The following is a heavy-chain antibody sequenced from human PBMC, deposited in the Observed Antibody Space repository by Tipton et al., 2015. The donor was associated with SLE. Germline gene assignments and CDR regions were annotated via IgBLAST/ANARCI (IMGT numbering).Heavy chain of an antibody. Sequence: VQLVQSGAEVKKPGESLTISCKGSGYTFTTYWISWVRQIPGKGLEWMGIIYPGDSDTRYSPSFQGQVTISADKSISTAYLQWSSLKASDTAMYYCARRGYYYDSSGEPYYYYYYMDVWGKGTTVTVSS. CDR2: IYPGDSDT. CDR1: GYTFTTYW. D-gene: IGHD3-22*01. J-gene: IGHJ6*03. V-gene: IGHV5-51*01. CDR3: ARRGYYYDSSGEPYYYYYYMDV.